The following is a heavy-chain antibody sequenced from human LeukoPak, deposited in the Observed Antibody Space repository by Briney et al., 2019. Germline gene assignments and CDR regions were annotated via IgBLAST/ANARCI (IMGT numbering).Heavy chain of an antibody. CDR3: AKPLGYSGYVFDY. J-gene: IGHJ4*02. CDR1: GFTFSSYG. CDR2: IRYDGSNK. V-gene: IGHV3-30*02. Sequence: PGGSLRLSCAASGFTFSSYGMHWVRQAPGKGPEWVAFIRYDGSNKYYADSVKGRFTISRDNSKNTLYLQMNSLRAEDTAVYYCAKPLGYSGYVFDYWGQGTLVTVSS. D-gene: IGHD5-12*01.